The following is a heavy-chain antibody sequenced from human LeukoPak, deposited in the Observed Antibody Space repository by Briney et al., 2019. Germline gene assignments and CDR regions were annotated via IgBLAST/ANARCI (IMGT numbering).Heavy chain of an antibody. Sequence: GGSLRLSCAASGFPFSSYWMSWVRQAPGRGLEWVANIKQDGSDKYYVDSVKGRFTISRDNAKNSLYLQLNSLRADDTAVYYCARLTGTTGFDYWGQGTLVTVST. D-gene: IGHD1-1*01. V-gene: IGHV3-7*01. CDR1: GFPFSSYW. CDR3: ARLTGTTGFDY. CDR2: IKQDGSDK. J-gene: IGHJ4*02.